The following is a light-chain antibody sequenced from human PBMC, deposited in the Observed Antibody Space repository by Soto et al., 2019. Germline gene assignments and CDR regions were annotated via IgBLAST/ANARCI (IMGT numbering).Light chain of an antibody. Sequence: VLTQSPGTLSLSPCERATLSFRASQSVSSRLAWYQHKSGQAPRLLIYDASDRAPGIPDRFSGSGSETDFTLTISRLEPEDFAVDYCQQYGSSAQAFGQGTKVDIK. CDR2: DAS. J-gene: IGKJ1*01. CDR3: QQYGSSAQA. V-gene: IGKV3-20*01. CDR1: QSVSSR.